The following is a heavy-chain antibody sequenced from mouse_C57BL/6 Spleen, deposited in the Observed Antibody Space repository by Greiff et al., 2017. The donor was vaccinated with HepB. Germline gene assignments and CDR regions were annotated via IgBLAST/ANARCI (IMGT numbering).Heavy chain of an antibody. CDR2: SRNKANDYTT. J-gene: IGHJ2*01. V-gene: IGHV7-1*01. CDR3: ARDAGLGRRYVDY. CDR1: GFTFSDFY. D-gene: IGHD4-1*01. Sequence: EVKLVESGGGLVQSGRSLRLSCATSGFTFSDFYMEWVRQAPGKGLEWIAASRNKANDYTTEYSASVKGRFIVSRDTSQSILYLQMNALRAEETAIYYCARDAGLGRRYVDYWGQGTTLTVSS.